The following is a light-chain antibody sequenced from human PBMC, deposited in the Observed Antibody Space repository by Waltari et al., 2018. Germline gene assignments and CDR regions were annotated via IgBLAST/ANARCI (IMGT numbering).Light chain of an antibody. CDR3: QQYNSFTYT. Sequence: DIQMTQSPSSLSASVGDRVTITCRASQSISSYLNWYQKKPGKAPKLLIYAASGLQSGVPSRFSGSGSGSDFTLTISSLQPEDFAAYYCQQYNSFTYTFGQGTKLEIK. CDR1: QSISSY. CDR2: AAS. J-gene: IGKJ2*01. V-gene: IGKV1-39*01.